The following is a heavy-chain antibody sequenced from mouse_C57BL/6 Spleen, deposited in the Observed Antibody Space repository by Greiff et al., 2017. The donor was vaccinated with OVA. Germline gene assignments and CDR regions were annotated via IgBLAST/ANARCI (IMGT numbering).Heavy chain of an antibody. CDR1: GYTFTSYW. J-gene: IGHJ3*01. Sequence: QVQLKQPGAELVKPGASVKLSCKASGYTFTSYWMHWVKQRPGRGLEWIGRIDPNSGGTKYNEKFKSKATLTVDKPSSTAYMQLSSLTSEEAAGYYWAREGGGYPAWFAYWGQGTLVTVSA. V-gene: IGHV1-72*01. CDR3: AREGGGYPAWFAY. CDR2: IDPNSGGT. D-gene: IGHD2-2*01.